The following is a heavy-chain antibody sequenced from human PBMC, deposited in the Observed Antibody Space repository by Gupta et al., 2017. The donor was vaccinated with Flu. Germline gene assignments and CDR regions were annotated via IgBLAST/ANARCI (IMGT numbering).Heavy chain of an antibody. J-gene: IGHJ3*02. Sequence: EVQLVESGGGLGRPGGSLRLSCAASGFSFSNYAMSWVRQAPGKGPEWVSVVSGSGDRTYYLDSVKGRFTISRDNSKNTLDLQMNSLTVEDTAVYYCAKSPYESNARGDGYDIWGQGTMVTVSS. CDR2: VSGSGDRT. CDR1: GFSFSNYA. CDR3: AKSPYESNARGDGYDI. V-gene: IGHV3-23*04. D-gene: IGHD3-22*01.